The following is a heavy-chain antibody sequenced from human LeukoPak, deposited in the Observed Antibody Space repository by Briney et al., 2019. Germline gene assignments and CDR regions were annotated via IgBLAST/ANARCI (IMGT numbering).Heavy chain of an antibody. V-gene: IGHV3-66*01. D-gene: IGHD3-22*01. Sequence: GGSLRLSCAASGFTFSSYSMHWVRQAPGKGLEWVSVIYSGGSTYYADSVKGRFTISRDNSKNTLYLQMNSLRAEDTAVYYCARGVYRGYDSDWGQGTLVTVSS. CDR3: ARGVYRGYDSD. CDR1: GFTFSSYS. J-gene: IGHJ4*02. CDR2: IYSGGST.